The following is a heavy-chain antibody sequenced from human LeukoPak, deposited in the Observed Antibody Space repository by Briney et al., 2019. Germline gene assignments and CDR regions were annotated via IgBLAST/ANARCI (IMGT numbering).Heavy chain of an antibody. V-gene: IGHV4-39*07. D-gene: IGHD5-18*01. CDR1: GGYITSSSFY. J-gene: IGHJ4*02. CDR2: IYQSGSG. Sequence: SETLSLTCTVSGGYITSSSFYWGWIRQPPGKGLEWIGSIYQSGSGYYNPSLKSRVTISVDTSKNQFSLKLTSAAAADTAVYYCARDYTYGYGDFDYWGQGTLVTVSS. CDR3: ARDYTYGYGDFDY.